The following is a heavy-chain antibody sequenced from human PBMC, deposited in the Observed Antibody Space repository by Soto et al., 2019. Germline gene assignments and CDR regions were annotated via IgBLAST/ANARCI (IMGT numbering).Heavy chain of an antibody. J-gene: IGHJ4*02. D-gene: IGHD1-1*01. Sequence: GGSLGLSCAASGFTFSSYAMSWVRQAPGKGLEWVSAISGSGGSTYYADSVKGRFTISRDNFKNTLYLQMNSLRAEDTAVYYCAKESYSYRSVHFDYWRQGALVPVPS. CDR3: AKESYSYRSVHFDY. CDR2: ISGSGGST. CDR1: GFTFSSYA. V-gene: IGHV3-23*01.